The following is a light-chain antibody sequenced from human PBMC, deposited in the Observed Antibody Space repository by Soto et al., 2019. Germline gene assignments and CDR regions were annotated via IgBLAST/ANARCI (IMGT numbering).Light chain of an antibody. CDR1: QSVSSSY. CDR2: GAS. V-gene: IGKV3-20*01. CDR3: QQYCSSPLT. J-gene: IGKJ4*01. Sequence: EIVLTQSPGTLSLSPGERATLSCRASQSVSSSYFAWYQQKPGQAPRFLMSGASSRATGIPDRFSGSGSGTDFTLTISRLEPEDFAVYYCQQYCSSPLTFGGGTKVEIK.